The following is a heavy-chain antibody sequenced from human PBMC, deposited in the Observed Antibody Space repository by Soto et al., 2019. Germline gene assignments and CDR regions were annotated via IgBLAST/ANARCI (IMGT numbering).Heavy chain of an antibody. CDR2: IRAYNGNT. CDR3: ARDLSVVVVPAATDLGYFDL. J-gene: IGHJ2*01. V-gene: IGHV1-18*01. D-gene: IGHD2-2*01. CDR1: GYTFTSYG. Sequence: QVQLVQSGAEVKKPGASVKVSCMASGYTFTSYGISWVRQAPGQGLEWMGWIRAYNGNTNYAQKLQGRVTMTTDTSTSTAYMELRSLRSADTAVYYCARDLSVVVVPAATDLGYFDLWGRGTLVTVSS.